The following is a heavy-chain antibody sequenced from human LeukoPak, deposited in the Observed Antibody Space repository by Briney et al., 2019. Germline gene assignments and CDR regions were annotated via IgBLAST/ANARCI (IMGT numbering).Heavy chain of an antibody. CDR3: ARGGYDILTGYHEPLDY. CDR1: GFTFSSYD. D-gene: IGHD3-9*01. V-gene: IGHV3-13*04. J-gene: IGHJ4*01. Sequence: TGGSLRLSCAASGFTFSSYDMHWVRQATGKGLEWVSAIGTAGDTYYPGSVKGRFTISRENAKNPLYLQMNSLRAGDTAVYYCARGGYDILTGYHEPLDYWGQEPWSPSPQ. CDR2: IGTAGDT.